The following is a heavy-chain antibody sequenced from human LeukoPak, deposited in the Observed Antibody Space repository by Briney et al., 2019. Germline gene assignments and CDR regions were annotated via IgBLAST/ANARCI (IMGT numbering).Heavy chain of an antibody. V-gene: IGHV4-59*01. CDR1: GGSINGYY. Sequence: KPSETLSLTCTVSGGSINGYYWSWIRQPPGKGLEWIGYISYSGSTNYNPSLKSRVTISVDTKQFSLKLSSVTAADTAVYYCAREIGAAGVWGQGTLVTVSS. J-gene: IGHJ4*02. CDR3: AREIGAAGV. CDR2: ISYSGST. D-gene: IGHD6-13*01.